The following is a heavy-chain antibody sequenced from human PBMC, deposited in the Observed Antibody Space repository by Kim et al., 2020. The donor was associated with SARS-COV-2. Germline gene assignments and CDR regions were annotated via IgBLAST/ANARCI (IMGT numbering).Heavy chain of an antibody. CDR2: TNSDGSDT. V-gene: IGHV3-74*01. J-gene: IGHJ6*02. CDR1: GCPFSSYG. CDR3: AKGRKSICNRMDV. D-gene: IGHD3-9*01. Sequence: GGSLRLSCAASGCPFSSYGMYWVRQAPGKGLGWVSRTNSDGSDTDYDDSVRGRFTISRDNGKHTLYLHMISLGAEDTAVYYCAKGRKSICNRMDVWGQG.